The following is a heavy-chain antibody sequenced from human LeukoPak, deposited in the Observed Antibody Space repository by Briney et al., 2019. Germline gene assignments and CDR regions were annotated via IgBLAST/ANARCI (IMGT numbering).Heavy chain of an antibody. CDR3: ASGLELDY. V-gene: IGHV3-7*03. CDR2: IKQDGSEK. CDR1: GLTFSSYA. Sequence: GGSLRLSCAASGLTFSSYAMSWVRQAPGKGLEWVANIKQDGSEKNYVDSVKGRFTISRDNAKNSLYLQMNSLRAEDTAVYYCASGLELDYWGQGTLVTVSS. J-gene: IGHJ4*02.